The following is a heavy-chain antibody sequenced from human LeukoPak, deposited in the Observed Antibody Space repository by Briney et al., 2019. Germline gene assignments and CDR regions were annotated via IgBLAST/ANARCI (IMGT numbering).Heavy chain of an antibody. V-gene: IGHV3-23*01. CDR1: GFSFSSYA. Sequence: PGGSLRLSCLASGFSFSSYAMTLVREAPGKGLDWVSVISGSGDTTYYADSVKGRFTISRDNSKNTLYLQMNSLRAEDTAVYYCAKESPVFDYWGQGTLVTVSS. CDR2: ISGSGDTT. J-gene: IGHJ4*02. CDR3: AKESPVFDY.